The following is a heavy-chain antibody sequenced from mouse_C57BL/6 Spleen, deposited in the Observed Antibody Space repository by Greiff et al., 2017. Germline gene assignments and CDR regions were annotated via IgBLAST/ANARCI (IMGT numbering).Heavy chain of an antibody. CDR2: INPSTGGT. Sequence: EVQLVESGPELVKPGASVKISCKASGYSFTGYYMHWVKQSPEKSLEWIGEINPSTGGTSYNQKFKGKATLTVDKSSSTAYMQLKSLTSEDSAVYYCASDIGDYDGEDWFGYWGQGTLVTVSA. D-gene: IGHD2-4*01. J-gene: IGHJ3*01. CDR1: GYSFTGYY. CDR3: ASDIGDYDGEDWFGY. V-gene: IGHV1-43*01.